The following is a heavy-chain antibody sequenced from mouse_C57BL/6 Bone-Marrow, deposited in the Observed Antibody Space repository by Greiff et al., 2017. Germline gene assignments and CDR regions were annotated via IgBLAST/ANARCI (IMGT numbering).Heavy chain of an antibody. J-gene: IGHJ3*01. Sequence: EVQGVESGGGLVKPGGSLKLSCAASGFTFSSYTLSWVRQTPEKRLEWVATISGGGGNTYYPDSVKGRFTISRDNAKNTLYLQMSSLRSEDTALYYCARQRAYWGQGTLVTVSA. CDR2: ISGGGGNT. V-gene: IGHV5-9*01. CDR3: ARQRAY. CDR1: GFTFSSYT.